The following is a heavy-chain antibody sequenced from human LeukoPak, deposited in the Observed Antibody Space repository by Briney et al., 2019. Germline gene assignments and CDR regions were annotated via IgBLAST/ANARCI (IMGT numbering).Heavy chain of an antibody. CDR2: ILPILGIA. Sequence: ASVKVSCKASGGTFSSYAISWVRQAPGQELEWMGRILPILGIANYAQKFQGRVTITADKSTSTAYMELSSLRSEDTAVYYCARVRYDSSGYYTGPLDYWGQGTLVTVSS. J-gene: IGHJ4*02. D-gene: IGHD3-22*01. CDR1: GGTFSSYA. V-gene: IGHV1-69*04. CDR3: ARVRYDSSGYYTGPLDY.